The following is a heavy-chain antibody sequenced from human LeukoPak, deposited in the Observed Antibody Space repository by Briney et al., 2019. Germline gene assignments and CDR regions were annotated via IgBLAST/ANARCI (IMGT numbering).Heavy chain of an antibody. CDR1: GYTFTGYY. J-gene: IGHJ4*02. D-gene: IGHD6-13*01. CDR2: INPNSGDT. CDR3: ARYPLSYSSNWHYYFDY. V-gene: IGHV1-2*02. Sequence: ASMKVSCKASGYTFTGYYMHWVRQAPGQGLEWMGWINPNSGDTNYAQKFQGRVTMTRDTSISTVYMDLSGLSSGDTAMYYCARYPLSYSSNWHYYFDYWGQGTLLTVSS.